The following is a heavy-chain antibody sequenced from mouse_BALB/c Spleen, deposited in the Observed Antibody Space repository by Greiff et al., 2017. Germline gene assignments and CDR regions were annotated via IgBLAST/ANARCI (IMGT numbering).Heavy chain of an antibody. CDR2: ISYSGST. J-gene: IGHJ4*01. V-gene: IGHV3-2*02. Sequence: DVQLQESGPGLVKPSQSLSLTCTVTGYSITSDYAWNWIRQFPGNKLEWMGYISYSGSTSYNPSLKSRISITRDTSKNQFFLQLNSVTTEDTATYYCAKYYGSSTGAMDYWGQGTSVTVSS. D-gene: IGHD1-1*01. CDR1: GYSITSDYA. CDR3: AKYYGSSTGAMDY.